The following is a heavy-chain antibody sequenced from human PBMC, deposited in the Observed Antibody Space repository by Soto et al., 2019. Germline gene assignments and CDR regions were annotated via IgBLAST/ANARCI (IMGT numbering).Heavy chain of an antibody. CDR3: ARLYCRGGSCYSGDAFDI. D-gene: IGHD2-15*01. CDR1: GFTFSSYG. V-gene: IGHV3-21*01. Sequence: GGSLRISCAASGFTFSSYGMNWVRQAPGKGLEWVSSISTSTSYIYYADSVKGRFTISRDNAKNSVYLQMDSLRAEDTAVYYCARLYCRGGSCYSGDAFDIWGQGTMVTVSS. CDR2: ISTSTSYI. J-gene: IGHJ3*02.